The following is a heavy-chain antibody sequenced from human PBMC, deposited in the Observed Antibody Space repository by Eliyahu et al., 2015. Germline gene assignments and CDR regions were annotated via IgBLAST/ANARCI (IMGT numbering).Heavy chain of an antibody. CDR3: ARGKYSTDFDY. D-gene: IGHD2-15*01. V-gene: IGHV1-18*04. J-gene: IGHJ4*02. CDR2: IKSYTRQP. Sequence: QVQLVQSESEVKKPGASVKVSCQTSGYSFSTHDLSWLRQAPGQGLEWIGWIKSYTRQPNYAPRFQGRVTMTTDSSTNTAYMELNSLTSDDTAVYYCARGKYSTDFDYWGQGTLVIVSS. CDR1: GYSFSTHD.